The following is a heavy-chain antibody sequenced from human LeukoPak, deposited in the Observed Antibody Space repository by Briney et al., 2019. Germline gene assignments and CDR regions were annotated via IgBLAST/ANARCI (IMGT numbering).Heavy chain of an antibody. Sequence: ASVKVSCKASGYTFSDYYIHWVRQAPGQGLEWMGWINPNSGGTNYAQKFQGRVTMIRDTSISTVYVELSRVRSDDTAVYYCTRLLIYWGQGTLVTVSS. V-gene: IGHV1-2*02. D-gene: IGHD2-21*01. J-gene: IGHJ4*02. CDR2: INPNSGGT. CDR3: TRLLIY. CDR1: GYTFSDYY.